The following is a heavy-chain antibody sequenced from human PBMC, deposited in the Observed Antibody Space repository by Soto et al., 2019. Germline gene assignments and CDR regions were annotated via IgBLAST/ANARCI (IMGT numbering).Heavy chain of an antibody. Sequence: SETLSLTCTVSVGSISSYYWSWIRQPAGKGLEWIGRIYTSGSTNYNPSLKSRVTMSVDTSKNQFSLKLSSVTAADTAVYYCARVSSGYSYGYIFDYWGQGTLVTVSS. D-gene: IGHD5-18*01. CDR1: VGSISSYY. J-gene: IGHJ4*02. V-gene: IGHV4-4*07. CDR3: ARVSSGYSYGYIFDY. CDR2: IYTSGST.